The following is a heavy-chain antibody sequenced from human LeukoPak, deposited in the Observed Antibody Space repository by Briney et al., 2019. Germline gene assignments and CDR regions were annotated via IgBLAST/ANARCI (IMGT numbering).Heavy chain of an antibody. J-gene: IGHJ3*01. V-gene: IGHV3-23*01. CDR1: GFTFSSYA. Sequence: GGSLRLSCAASGFTFSSYAMRWVRQAPGKGLEWVSAISGSGGSTYYADSVKGRFTISRDNSKNTLYLQMNSLRSEDTSVYYCAREVYSYALDALDLWGQGTMVTVSS. CDR2: ISGSGGST. CDR3: AREVYSYALDALDL. D-gene: IGHD2-2*01.